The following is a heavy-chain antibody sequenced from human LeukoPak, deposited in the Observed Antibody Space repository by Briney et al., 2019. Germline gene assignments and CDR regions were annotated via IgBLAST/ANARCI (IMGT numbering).Heavy chain of an antibody. Sequence: SVKVSCKASGGTFTSYAISWVRQAPGQGLEWMGGIIPIFGTANYAQKFQGRVTITADESTSTAYMELSSLRSEDTAVYYCASFGQLVPPFDYWGQGTLVTVSS. V-gene: IGHV1-69*01. CDR1: GGTFTSYA. CDR2: IIPIFGTA. CDR3: ASFGQLVPPFDY. D-gene: IGHD6-6*01. J-gene: IGHJ4*02.